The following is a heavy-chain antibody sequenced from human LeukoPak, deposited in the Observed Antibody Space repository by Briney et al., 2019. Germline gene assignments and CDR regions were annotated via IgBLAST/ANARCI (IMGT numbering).Heavy chain of an antibody. Sequence: GESLKISCKGSGYNFNIYWIGWVRQMPGKGLEWMGIIYPGDSDTRYSPSFQGQVTMSADKSINTAYLQWSSLKASDTAMYYCARRRGCSSTSCPPDSWGQGTLVTVSS. CDR3: ARRRGCSSTSCPPDS. D-gene: IGHD2-2*01. V-gene: IGHV5-51*01. CDR2: IYPGDSDT. J-gene: IGHJ4*02. CDR1: GYNFNIYW.